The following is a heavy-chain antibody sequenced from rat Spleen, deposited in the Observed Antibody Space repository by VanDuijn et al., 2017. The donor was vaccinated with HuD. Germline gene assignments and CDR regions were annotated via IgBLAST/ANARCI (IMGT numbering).Heavy chain of an antibody. CDR1: GFTFSDYG. CDR3: ARRHYGYTDYFDY. D-gene: IGHD1-11*01. J-gene: IGHJ2*01. CDR2: ISYGDSSGHSST. Sequence: EVQLVESGGGLVQPGRSLKLSCAASGFTFSDYGMAWVRQAPTKGLEWVATISYGDSSGHSSTYYRDSVKGRFTISRDNTKSPLSLQMDSLRSEDTDTYSCARRHYGYTDYFDYWGQGVMVPVSS. V-gene: IGHV5-29*01.